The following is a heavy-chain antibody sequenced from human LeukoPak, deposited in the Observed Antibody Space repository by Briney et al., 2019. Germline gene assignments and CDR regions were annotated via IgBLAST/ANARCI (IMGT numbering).Heavy chain of an antibody. CDR3: ARGYFTIFGVVIPPSNYGMDV. D-gene: IGHD3-3*01. Sequence: SETLSLTCTVSXGSISSYYWSWIRQPPGKGLEWIGYIYYSGSTNYNPSLKSRVTISVDTSKNQFSLKLSSVTAADTAVYYCARGYFTIFGVVIPPSNYGMDVWGQGTTVTVSS. J-gene: IGHJ6*02. CDR1: XGSISSYY. CDR2: IYYSGST. V-gene: IGHV4-59*08.